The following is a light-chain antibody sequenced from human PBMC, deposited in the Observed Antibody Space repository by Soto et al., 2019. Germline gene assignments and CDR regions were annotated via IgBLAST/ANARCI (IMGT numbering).Light chain of an antibody. CDR3: QQYGSSLIT. V-gene: IGKV3-20*01. CDR1: QSVSSY. CDR2: DAT. Sequence: EIVMTQSPVTLSVSPGERATLSCRASQSVSSYLAWYQQKPGQAPRPIIYDATTRATGIPVRFSGSGSGTDFTLTISRLEPEDFAVYYCQQYGSSLITFGQGTRLEIK. J-gene: IGKJ5*01.